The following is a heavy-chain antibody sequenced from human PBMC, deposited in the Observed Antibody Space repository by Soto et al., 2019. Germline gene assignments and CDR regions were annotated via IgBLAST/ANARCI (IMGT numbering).Heavy chain of an antibody. V-gene: IGHV3-30-3*01. D-gene: IGHD6-13*01. CDR1: GFTFSSYA. J-gene: IGHJ5*02. CDR3: ARDHNSSWKKLGNWLAP. CDR2: ISYDGSNK. Sequence: GGSLRLSCAASGFTFSSYAMHWVRQAPGKGLEWVAVISYDGSNKYYADSVKGRFTISRDNSKNTLYLQMNSLRAEDTAVYYCARDHNSSWKKLGNWLAPWGQGTLVTVSS.